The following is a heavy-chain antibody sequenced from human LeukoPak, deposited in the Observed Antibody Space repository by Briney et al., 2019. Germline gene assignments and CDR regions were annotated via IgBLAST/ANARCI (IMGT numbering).Heavy chain of an antibody. CDR2: ISSSGSTI. V-gene: IGHV3-48*03. J-gene: IGHJ4*02. Sequence: VQPGGSLRLSCAASGFTFSSYEMHWVRQAPGKGLEWVSYISSSGSTIYYADSVKGRFTISRDNAKSSLYLQMNSLRAEDTAVYYCARGHDIVATISHFDYWGQGTLVTVSS. D-gene: IGHD5-12*01. CDR1: GFTFSSYE. CDR3: ARGHDIVATISHFDY.